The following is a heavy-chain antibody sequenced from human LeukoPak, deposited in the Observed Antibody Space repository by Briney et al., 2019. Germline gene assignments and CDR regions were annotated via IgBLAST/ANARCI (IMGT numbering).Heavy chain of an antibody. CDR3: ASRQPMIGG. CDR2: INHSGST. J-gene: IGHJ4*02. D-gene: IGHD3-22*01. CDR1: GGSFSGYY. Sequence: SETLSLTCAVYGGSFSGYYWSWIRQPPGKGLEWIGEINHSGSTNYNPSLKSRVTISVDTSKNQFSLKLSSVTAADTAAYYCASRQPMIGGWGQGTLVTVSS. V-gene: IGHV4-34*01.